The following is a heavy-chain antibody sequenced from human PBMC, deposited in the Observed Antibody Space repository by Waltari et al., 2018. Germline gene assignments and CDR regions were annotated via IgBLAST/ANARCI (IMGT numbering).Heavy chain of an antibody. J-gene: IGHJ6*03. CDR1: GYAFSSYE. V-gene: IGHV1-3*02. Sequence: QVQLVQSGAEVKKPGASVKVSCKASGYAFSSYEKHWVRQAPGQRLEWMGGSNTGNGYTKYSQEFQGRVTITRDTSASTAYMELSSLRSEDTAVYYCARSSGSYSMDVWGQGTTVTVAS. CDR2: SNTGNGYT. D-gene: IGHD1-26*01. CDR3: ARSSGSYSMDV.